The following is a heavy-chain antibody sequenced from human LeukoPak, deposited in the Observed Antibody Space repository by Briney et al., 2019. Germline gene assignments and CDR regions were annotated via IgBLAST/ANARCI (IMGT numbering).Heavy chain of an antibody. V-gene: IGHV4-34*01. CDR3: ARYPDYSDDGDYVNFDY. J-gene: IGHJ4*02. CDR1: GGSFSGYY. Sequence: PSETLSLTCAVYGGSFSGYYWSWIRQPPGKGLEWIGEINHSGSTNYNPSLKSRVTISVDTSKNQFSLKLSSVTAADTAVYYCARYPDYSDDGDYVNFDYWGQGTLVTVSS. CDR2: INHSGST. D-gene: IGHD4-17*01.